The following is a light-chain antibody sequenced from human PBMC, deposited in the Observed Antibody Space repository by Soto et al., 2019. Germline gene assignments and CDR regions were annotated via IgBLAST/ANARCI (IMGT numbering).Light chain of an antibody. CDR3: QQRSNWTWT. J-gene: IGKJ5*01. CDR2: DAS. V-gene: IGKV3-11*01. Sequence: LTQAPAFLSAFLVDRVTITCRASQSVSSNLAWYQQKPGQAPRLLIYDASNRATGIPARFSGSGSGTDFTLTISSLEPEDFAVYYCQQRSNWTWTFGQGTRLEI. CDR1: QSVSSN.